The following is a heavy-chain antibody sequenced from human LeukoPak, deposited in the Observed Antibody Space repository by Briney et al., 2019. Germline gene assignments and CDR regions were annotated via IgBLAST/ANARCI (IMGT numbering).Heavy chain of an antibody. D-gene: IGHD6-25*01. V-gene: IGHV3-11*01. Sequence: GGSLRLSCAASGFTFSDHFMTWIRQAPGKGLEWVLYISSRGTTIYYADFVKGRFTISRDNAKNSLNLQMNSLRADDTAVYYCARGRPYYYYAMDVWGQGTTVTVSS. CDR1: GFTFSDHF. CDR2: ISSRGTTI. CDR3: ARGRPYYYYAMDV. J-gene: IGHJ6*02.